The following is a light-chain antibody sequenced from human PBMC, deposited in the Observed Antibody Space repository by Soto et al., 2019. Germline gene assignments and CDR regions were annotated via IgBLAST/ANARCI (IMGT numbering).Light chain of an antibody. Sequence: SYELTQPPSVSVAPGKTARITCGGNNIGSKSVHWYQQKPGQAPVLVIYYDSDRPSGIPERFSGSNSGNTATLTISRVEAGDEADYYCQVWDSSSDHPRVVFGGGTKFTVL. V-gene: IGLV3-21*04. CDR2: YDS. J-gene: IGLJ2*01. CDR3: QVWDSSSDHPRVV. CDR1: NIGSKS.